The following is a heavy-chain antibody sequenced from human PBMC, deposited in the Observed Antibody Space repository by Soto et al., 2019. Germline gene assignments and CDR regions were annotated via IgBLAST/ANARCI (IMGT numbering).Heavy chain of an antibody. J-gene: IGHJ6*02. CDR1: GYTFTTYA. D-gene: IGHD4-17*01. Sequence: ASVKVSCKASGYTFTTYAIHWVRQAPGQRPEWTGWINAGNGNTKYSQKFQGRVAITRDTTASTAYMDLISLRSEDTAVYYCTKTRDYGDYLTGAFYYYALDVWGQGTTVTVSS. V-gene: IGHV1-3*01. CDR2: INAGNGNT. CDR3: TKTRDYGDYLTGAFYYYALDV.